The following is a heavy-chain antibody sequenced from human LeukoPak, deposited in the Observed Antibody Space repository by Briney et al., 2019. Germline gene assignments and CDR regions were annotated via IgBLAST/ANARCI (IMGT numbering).Heavy chain of an antibody. D-gene: IGHD3-22*01. CDR1: GGPFSSYY. CDR3: ARLIHYDSSGYLDY. J-gene: IGHJ4*02. Sequence: SETLSLTCAAYGGPFSSYYWSWLRQPPGKGLEWIGKINYSGSTNYNPSLKSRVTISVDMSKNQFSLKLTSVTAADTAVYYCARLIHYDSSGYLDYWGQGSLVTVSS. V-gene: IGHV4-34*01. CDR2: INYSGST.